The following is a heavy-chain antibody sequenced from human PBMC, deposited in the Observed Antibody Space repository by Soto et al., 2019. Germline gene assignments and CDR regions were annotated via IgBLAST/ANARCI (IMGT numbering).Heavy chain of an antibody. CDR2: INHSGST. CDR1: GGSFSGYY. V-gene: IGHV4-34*01. J-gene: IGHJ5*02. CDR3: ARAPRITMARGVIQAYNWFDP. Sequence: PSETLSLTCAVYGGSFSGYYWSWIRQPPGKGLEWIGEINHSGSTNYNPSLKSRVTISVDTSKNQFSLKLSSVTAADTAVYYCARAPRITMARGVIQAYNWFDPWGQGTLVTVSS. D-gene: IGHD3-10*01.